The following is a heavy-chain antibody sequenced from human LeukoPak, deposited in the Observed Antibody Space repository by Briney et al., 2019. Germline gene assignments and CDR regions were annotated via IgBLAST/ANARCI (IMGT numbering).Heavy chain of an antibody. CDR3: ARDLTGEKDY. V-gene: IGHV3-74*01. D-gene: IGHD7-27*01. CDR2: INREGSTT. J-gene: IGHJ4*02. CDR1: GLSFSTAW. Sequence: TGGSLRLSCAASGLSFSTAWMGWVRQAPGKGLVWVSRINREGSTTTYADSVKGRFTISRDNAKNTLYLQMSSLRAEDMAVYYCARDLTGEKDYWGQGTLVTVSS.